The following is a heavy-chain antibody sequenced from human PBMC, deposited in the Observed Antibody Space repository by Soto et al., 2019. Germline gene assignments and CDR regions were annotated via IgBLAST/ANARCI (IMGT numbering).Heavy chain of an antibody. CDR1: GYTFTRYY. D-gene: IGHD3-10*01. CDR3: TRTITMVRGVFTWPIDY. Sequence: ASVKVSCKASGYTFTRYYMHWVRQAHGQGLEWVGIINPSDRTTSYAQKFQGRVTMTRDTSTSTIYMELSSLTSDDTAVYYCTRTITMVRGVFTWPIDYWGRG. J-gene: IGHJ4*02. V-gene: IGHV1-46*01. CDR2: INPSDRTT.